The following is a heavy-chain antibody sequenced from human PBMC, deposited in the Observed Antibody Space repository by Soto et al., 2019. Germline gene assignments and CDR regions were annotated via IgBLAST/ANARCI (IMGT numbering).Heavy chain of an antibody. D-gene: IGHD6-19*01. CDR3: TRHMSPNIAVAGT. CDR2: ISSSGDNT. J-gene: IGHJ4*02. Sequence: GGSLRLSCSASGFTFVSYAMHWVRQAPGKGLEYVSAISSSGDNTYYPDSVKGRFTISRDNSKNTLYLQMSSLRVEDTAVYYCTRHMSPNIAVAGTWGQGTQVTVSS. CDR1: GFTFVSYA. V-gene: IGHV3-64D*08.